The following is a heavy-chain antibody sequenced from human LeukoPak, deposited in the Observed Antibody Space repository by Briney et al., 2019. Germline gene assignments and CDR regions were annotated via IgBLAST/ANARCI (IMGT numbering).Heavy chain of an antibody. CDR2: IYYSGST. V-gene: IGHV4-61*01. J-gene: IGHJ4*02. CDR3: ARDHRYSSSWYY. Sequence: SETLSLTCTVSGGSVSSGSYYWSWIRQPPGKGLEWIGYIYYSGSTNYNPSLKSRVTISVDTSKNQFSLKLSSVTAADTAVYYCARDHRYSSSWYYWGQGTLVTVCS. D-gene: IGHD6-13*01. CDR1: GGSVSSGSYY.